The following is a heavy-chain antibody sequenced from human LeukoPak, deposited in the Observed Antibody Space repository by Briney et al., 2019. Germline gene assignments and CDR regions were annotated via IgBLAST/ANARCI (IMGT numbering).Heavy chain of an antibody. V-gene: IGHV4-59*08. Sequence: SETLSLTCAVYGGSFSGYYWSWIRQPPGKGLEWIGYIYYSGSTNYNPSLKSRVTISVDTSKNQFSLKLSSVTAADTAVYYCARLDSIHLITYWGQGTPVTVSS. J-gene: IGHJ4*02. CDR3: ARLDSIHLITY. CDR1: GGSFSGYY. CDR2: IYYSGST. D-gene: IGHD3-16*01.